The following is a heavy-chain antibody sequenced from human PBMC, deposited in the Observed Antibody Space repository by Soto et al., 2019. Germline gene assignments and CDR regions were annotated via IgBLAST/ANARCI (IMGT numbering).Heavy chain of an antibody. J-gene: IGHJ4*02. CDR1: GGSFSGYY. V-gene: IGHV4-34*01. CDR3: ARAPYDNIWGSYRYIDF. D-gene: IGHD3-16*02. CDR2: INDSVST. Sequence: KPSETLSLTCAVYGGSFSGYYHWTWIRQPPGKGLEWSGEINDSVSTDYNPSLESRVTISADTSKNHLSLKLRSVTAADTAVYYCARAPYDNIWGSYRYIDFWGQGALVTVSS.